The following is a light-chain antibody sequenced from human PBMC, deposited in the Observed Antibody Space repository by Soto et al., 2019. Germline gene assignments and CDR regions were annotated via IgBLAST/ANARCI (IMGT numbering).Light chain of an antibody. CDR3: EQGCF. V-gene: IGKV3-11*01. J-gene: IGKJ4*01. CDR2: DPS. CDR1: QSVSSY. Sequence: EIVLTQSPATLSLSPGERATLSCRAGQSVSSYLAWYQQKPGQAPRLLIYDPSNRATGIPAGFSGSESETDFTLIDGSLVPEDFAVSSCEQGCFFGGATKVDFK.